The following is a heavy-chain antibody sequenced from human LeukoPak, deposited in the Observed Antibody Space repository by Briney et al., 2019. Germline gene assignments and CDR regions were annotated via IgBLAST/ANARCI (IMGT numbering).Heavy chain of an antibody. CDR1: RFTFSSYA. J-gene: IGHJ5*02. CDR2: ISGRGTDT. Sequence: GGSLRLSCAGSRFTFSSYAMSWVRQAPGKGLQWVSTISGRGTDTYYADSVKGRFIISRDNSKNTLYLQMNSLRAEDTAVYYCASTLRAGVLRFLEWSNPLTWFDPWGQGTLVTVSS. D-gene: IGHD3-3*01. V-gene: IGHV3-23*01. CDR3: ASTLRAGVLRFLEWSNPLTWFDP.